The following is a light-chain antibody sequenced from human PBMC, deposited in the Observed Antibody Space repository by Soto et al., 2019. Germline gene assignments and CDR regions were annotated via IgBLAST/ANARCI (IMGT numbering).Light chain of an antibody. CDR2: GAS. V-gene: IGKV3-15*01. CDR1: HSVNSN. CDR3: QQYNNWWT. J-gene: IGKJ1*01. Sequence: EIVMTQSPATLSVSPGERATLSCRASHSVNSNLAWNQQRPGQAPRLLISGASTRATGVPARFSGSGSETEFTLTISSLQSEDFAVYYCQQYNNWWTFGQGTKVEIK.